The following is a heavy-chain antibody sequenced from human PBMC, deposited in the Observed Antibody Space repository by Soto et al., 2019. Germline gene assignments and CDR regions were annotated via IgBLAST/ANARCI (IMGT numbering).Heavy chain of an antibody. CDR3: ARDLLVTTWYYSYYGMDV. Sequence: PSETLSLTCTVSGGSISSSSYYWGWIRQPPGKGLEWIGSIYYSGSTYYNPSLKSRVTISVDTSKNQFSLKLSSVTAADTAVYYCARDLLVTTWYYSYYGMDVWGQGTTVTVSS. CDR1: GGSISSSSYY. J-gene: IGHJ6*02. D-gene: IGHD4-4*01. CDR2: IYYSGST. V-gene: IGHV4-39*02.